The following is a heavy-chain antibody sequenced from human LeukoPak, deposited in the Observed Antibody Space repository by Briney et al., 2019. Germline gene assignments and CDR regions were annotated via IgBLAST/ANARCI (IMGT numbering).Heavy chain of an antibody. V-gene: IGHV3-30-3*01. J-gene: IGHJ6*02. CDR3: ARANEAVTTWRYYYGMDV. D-gene: IGHD4-17*01. CDR2: ISYDGSNK. CDR1: GSTFSGYA. Sequence: PGRSLRLSCAASGSTFSGYAVHWVRQAPGKGLEWVAVISYDGSNKYYADSVKGRFTISRDNSRNTLYLQMNSLRAEDTAVYYCARANEAVTTWRYYYGMDVWGQGTTVTVSS.